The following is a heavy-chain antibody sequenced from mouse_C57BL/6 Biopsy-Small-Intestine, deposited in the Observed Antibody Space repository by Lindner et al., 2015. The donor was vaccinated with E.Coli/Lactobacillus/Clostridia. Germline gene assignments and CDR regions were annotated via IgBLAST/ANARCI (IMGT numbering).Heavy chain of an antibody. J-gene: IGHJ3*01. CDR3: ARVGYSNYGFAY. V-gene: IGHV1-20*01. D-gene: IGHD2-5*01. CDR1: GYTFTSYV. CDR2: INPYNGDT. Sequence: VQLQESGPELVKPGASVKMSCKASGYTFTSYVIHWVKQKPGQGLEWIGYINPYNGDTFYNQKFKGKATLTVDKSSSTAHMELRSLTSEDSALYYCARVGYSNYGFAYWGQGTLVTVSA.